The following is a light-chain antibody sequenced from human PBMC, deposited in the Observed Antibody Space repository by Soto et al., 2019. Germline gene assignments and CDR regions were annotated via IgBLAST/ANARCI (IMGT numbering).Light chain of an antibody. CDR1: QSVSSNF. Sequence: EIALTQSPGTLSLSPGERATLSCRASQSVSSNFLAWYQQKPGLAPRLLIYGASSRATGIPDRFSGSGSGTDFTLTISSLEPEDFAVYYCQQYGRSVSYTFGQGTKLEIK. CDR3: QQYGRSVSYT. CDR2: GAS. V-gene: IGKV3-20*01. J-gene: IGKJ2*01.